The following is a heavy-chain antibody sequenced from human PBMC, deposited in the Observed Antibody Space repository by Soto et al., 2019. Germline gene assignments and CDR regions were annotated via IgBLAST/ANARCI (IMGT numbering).Heavy chain of an antibody. V-gene: IGHV4-34*01. CDR3: ARASRGSYTPPIH. CDR2: INHSGST. J-gene: IGHJ4*02. Sequence: SETLSLTCAVYGGSFSGYYWNWIRQPPGKGLEWIGEINHSGSTNYNPSLKSRVTISLDTSKNQFSLKLSSVTAADTAVYYCARASRGSYTPPIHWGQGTLVTVSS. CDR1: GGSFSGYY. D-gene: IGHD1-26*01.